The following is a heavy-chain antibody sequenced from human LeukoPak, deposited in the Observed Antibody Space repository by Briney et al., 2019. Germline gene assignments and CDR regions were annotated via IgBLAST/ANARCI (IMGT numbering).Heavy chain of an antibody. V-gene: IGHV3-7*04. D-gene: IGHD1-14*01. CDR2: INQDGSEK. CDR3: ARDDGFRTVDY. CDR1: GLTFRRYW. Sequence: GGSLTLHCAASGLTFRRYWMNWVRQAPGKGLEWLANINQDGSEKYHVDSVKGRCTISRDNAKNSLYLQMDSLRAEDTAVFYCARDDGFRTVDYWGQGTLVTVSS. J-gene: IGHJ4*02.